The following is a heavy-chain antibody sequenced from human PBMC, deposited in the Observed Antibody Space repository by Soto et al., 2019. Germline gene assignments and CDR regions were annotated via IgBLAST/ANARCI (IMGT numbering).Heavy chain of an antibody. CDR3: ARSNSSGYPNWFDP. J-gene: IGHJ5*02. V-gene: IGHV1-18*01. CDR1: GYTFTSYG. Sequence: GASVKVSCKASGYTFTSYGISWVRQAPGQGLEWMGWISAYNGNTNYAQKLQGRVTMTTDASTSTAYMELRSLRSDDTAVYYCARSNSSGYPNWFDPWGQGTLVTVSS. D-gene: IGHD3-22*01. CDR2: ISAYNGNT.